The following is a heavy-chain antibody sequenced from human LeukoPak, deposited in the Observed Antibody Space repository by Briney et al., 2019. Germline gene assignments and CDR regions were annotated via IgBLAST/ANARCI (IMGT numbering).Heavy chain of an antibody. CDR1: GFTFSNSW. D-gene: IGHD6-19*01. J-gene: IGHJ4*02. CDR2: IKRDGSEK. Sequence: PGRSLRLSCAASGFTFSNSWMSWVRQAPGKGLEWVANIKRDGSEKHYVDSVKGRFTISRDNAKSSLFLQMNSLRAEDTAVYYCAKVLEYSSGWKGPPEYSFDYWGQGTMVTVSS. V-gene: IGHV3-7*01. CDR3: AKVLEYSSGWKGPPEYSFDY.